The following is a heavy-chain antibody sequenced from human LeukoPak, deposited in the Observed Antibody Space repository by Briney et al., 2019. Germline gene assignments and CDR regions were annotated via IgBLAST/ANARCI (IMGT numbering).Heavy chain of an antibody. CDR3: ARGAAGGYSPSVEFDY. CDR2: IRAYNGDT. V-gene: IGHV1-18*01. D-gene: IGHD5-12*01. J-gene: IGHJ4*02. Sequence: ASVKVSCKASGYTFTNYGISWVRQAPGQGLEWMGWIRAYNGDTKYAQTLQGRVTMTTDTSTTTAYMELRSLRSDDTAVYYCARGAAGGYSPSVEFDYWGQGTPVTVSS. CDR1: GYTFTNYG.